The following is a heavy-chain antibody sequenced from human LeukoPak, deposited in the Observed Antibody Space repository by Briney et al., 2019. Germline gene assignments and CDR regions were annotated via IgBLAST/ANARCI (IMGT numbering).Heavy chain of an antibody. D-gene: IGHD6-19*01. Sequence: PGGSLRLSCAASGLTFSDYYMSWIRQAPGKGLEWVSYISSSGSAIYYADSVKGRFTISRDNAKNSLYLQMNSLRAEDTAVYYCARGRWLEPVGYYYGMDVWGQGTTVTVSS. CDR1: GLTFSDYY. CDR2: ISSSGSAI. V-gene: IGHV3-11*01. J-gene: IGHJ6*02. CDR3: ARGRWLEPVGYYYGMDV.